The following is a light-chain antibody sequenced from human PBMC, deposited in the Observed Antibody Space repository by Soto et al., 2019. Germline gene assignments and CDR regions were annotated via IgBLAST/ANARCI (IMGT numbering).Light chain of an antibody. V-gene: IGKV3-20*01. Sequence: IVLRQSPATRSFSQWKIASLSFRASQNISNYLIWYQQKPGQAPRLLIYDVSNRDTGIPDRFSGSGSWTDFTLTISRLEPEDFAVYYCQQYGRSPGTFGQGTKVDIK. CDR1: QNISNY. CDR3: QQYGRSPGT. J-gene: IGKJ1*01. CDR2: DVS.